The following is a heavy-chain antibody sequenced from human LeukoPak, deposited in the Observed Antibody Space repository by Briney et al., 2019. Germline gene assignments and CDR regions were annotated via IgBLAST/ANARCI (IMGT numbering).Heavy chain of an antibody. J-gene: IGHJ4*02. CDR2: IGTAGDT. Sequence: PGGSLRLSCAASGFTFSSYDMHWVRQATGKGLEWVSAIGTAGDTYYPGSVKGRFTISRENAKNSLYLQMNSLRAGDTAVYYCARGIAAGHGAGKDYFDYWGQGTLVTVSS. CDR1: GFTFSSYD. CDR3: ARGIAAGHGAGKDYFDY. D-gene: IGHD1-14*01. V-gene: IGHV3-13*04.